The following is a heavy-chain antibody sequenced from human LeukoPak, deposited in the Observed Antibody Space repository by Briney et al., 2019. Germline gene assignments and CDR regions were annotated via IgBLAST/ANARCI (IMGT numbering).Heavy chain of an antibody. J-gene: IGHJ4*02. CDR2: INHSGST. CDR1: GGSFSGYY. V-gene: IGHV4-34*01. CDR3: ARVSSGWLYYFDY. D-gene: IGHD6-19*01. Sequence: SETLSLTCAVYGGSFSGYYWSWIRQPPGKGLEWIGEINHSGSTNYNPSLKSRVTISVDTSKNQFSLKLSSVTAADTAVYYCARVSSGWLYYFDYWDQGTLVTVSS.